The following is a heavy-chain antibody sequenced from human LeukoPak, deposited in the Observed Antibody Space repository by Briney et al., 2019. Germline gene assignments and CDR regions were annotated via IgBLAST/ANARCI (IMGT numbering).Heavy chain of an antibody. CDR1: GFTFSSYA. Sequence: PGGSLRLSCAASGFTFSSYAMSWVRQAPEKGLEWVSAISGSGGSTYYADSVKGRFTISRDNSKNTLYLQMNSLRAEDTAVYYCAKAAYQYYYYGMDVWGQGTTVTVSS. CDR3: AKAAYQYYYYGMDV. V-gene: IGHV3-23*01. D-gene: IGHD2-2*01. CDR2: ISGSGGST. J-gene: IGHJ6*02.